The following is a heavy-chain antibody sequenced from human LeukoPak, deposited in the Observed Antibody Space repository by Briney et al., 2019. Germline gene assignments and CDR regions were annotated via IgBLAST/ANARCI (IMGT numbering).Heavy chain of an antibody. CDR2: INPNSGGT. J-gene: IGHJ6*03. D-gene: IGHD1-26*01. Sequence: ASVKVSCKASGYTFTGYYMHWVRQAPGQGLEWMGWINPNSGGTNYAQKFQGRVTMTRDTSISTAYMELSRLRSDDTAVYYCAGDPENIVGPQNYYYYMDVWGKGTTVTVSS. CDR1: GYTFTGYY. V-gene: IGHV1-2*02. CDR3: AGDPENIVGPQNYYYYMDV.